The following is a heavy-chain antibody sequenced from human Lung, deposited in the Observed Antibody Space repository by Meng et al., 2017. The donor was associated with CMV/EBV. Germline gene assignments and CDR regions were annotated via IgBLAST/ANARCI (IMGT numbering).Heavy chain of an antibody. J-gene: IGHJ4*02. Sequence: LQQPGVSVNVSCHDGEYTFTSCSMNEVRHAPGQGLEWMGWINITTGNPTYAQGFTGRFVFSLDTSVSTAYLQIDSLKADDTAVYYCARGNGWRFDYWGQGTLVTVSS. V-gene: IGHV7-4-1*01. CDR1: EYTFTSCS. D-gene: IGHD6-19*01. CDR3: ARGNGWRFDY. CDR2: INITTGNP.